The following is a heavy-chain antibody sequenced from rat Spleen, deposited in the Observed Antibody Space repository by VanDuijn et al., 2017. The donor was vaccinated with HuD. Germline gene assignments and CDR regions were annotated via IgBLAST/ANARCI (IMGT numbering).Heavy chain of an antibody. V-gene: IGHV2-15*01. Sequence: QVQLKESGPGLVQPSQTLSLTCTVSGFSLTSNSVSWVRQPPGKGLEWMGAIWSGGGTDYNSALKSRLSISRDTSKSQVFLKMNSLPTEDTAMYYCTAADYWGQGVMVTVSS. CDR3: TAADY. D-gene: IGHD1-2*01. CDR1: GFSLTSNS. CDR2: IWSGGGT. J-gene: IGHJ2*01.